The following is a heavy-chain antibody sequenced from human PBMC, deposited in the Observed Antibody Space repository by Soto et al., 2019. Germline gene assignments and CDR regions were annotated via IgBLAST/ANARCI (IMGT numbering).Heavy chain of an antibody. CDR3: VRVVAIPGYPDN. CDR1: GGTFSSYA. D-gene: IGHD5-12*01. CDR2: IVPIVDTS. J-gene: IGHJ4*02. Sequence: QVQLAQSGAEVRQPASSVKVSCKTSGGTFSSYAISWVRQAPGQGLEWMGGIVPIVDTSTYAQKFQGRVTITADESTSTAYMEPSSLRSDDTAIYYCVRVVAIPGYPDNWGQGTLVTVSS. V-gene: IGHV1-69*12.